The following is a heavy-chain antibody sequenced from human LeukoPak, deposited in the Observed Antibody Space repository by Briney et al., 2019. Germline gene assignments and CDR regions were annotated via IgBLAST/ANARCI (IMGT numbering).Heavy chain of an antibody. CDR3: STGSGHAFDI. J-gene: IGHJ3*02. V-gene: IGHV3-74*01. CDR1: GFTFSSYW. D-gene: IGHD3-10*01. CDR2: INSGGSCT. Sequence: GGSLRLSCAASGFTFSSYWMHWVRQAPGKGLVWVSCINSGGSCTFYADSVKGRFIISRDNAKNSLYVQMNSLRAEDTAVYYFSTGSGHAFDIWGGRTMDSVS.